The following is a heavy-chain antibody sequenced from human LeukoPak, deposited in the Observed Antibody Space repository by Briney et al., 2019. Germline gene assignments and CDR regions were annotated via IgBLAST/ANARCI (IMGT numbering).Heavy chain of an antibody. D-gene: IGHD2/OR15-2a*01. J-gene: IGHJ4*02. CDR1: GFTFSDYY. CDR2: ISSSGSTI. Sequence: GGSLRLSCAASGFTFSDYYMSWIRQAPGKGLEWVSCISSSGSTIYYADSVRGRFTISRDNAKNSLYLQMNSLRAEDTAVYYCARVSFLSGYSYYFDYWGQGTLVTVSS. CDR3: ARVSFLSGYSYYFDY. V-gene: IGHV3-11*04.